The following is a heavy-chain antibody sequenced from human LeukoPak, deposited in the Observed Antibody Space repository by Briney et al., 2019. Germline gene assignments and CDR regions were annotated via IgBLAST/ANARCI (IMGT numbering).Heavy chain of an antibody. CDR2: ISSSGSTI. V-gene: IGHV3-48*03. D-gene: IGHD6-13*01. Sequence: GGSLRLSCAASGFTFSSYEMNWVRQAPGKGLEWVSYISSSGSTIYYADSVKGRFTISRDNAKDSLYLQMNSLRAEDTAVYYCARGYSSSSAGYWGQGTLVTVSS. CDR1: GFTFSSYE. CDR3: ARGYSSSSAGY. J-gene: IGHJ4*02.